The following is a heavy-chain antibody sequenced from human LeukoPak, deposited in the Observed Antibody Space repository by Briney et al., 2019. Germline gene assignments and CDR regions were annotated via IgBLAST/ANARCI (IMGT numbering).Heavy chain of an antibody. Sequence: PGGSLRLSCAASGFTLSSYAMSWVRQGPGKGLEWVSAISVSGNTYHADSVKGRFTISRDSSKSTLYLQMNSLRAGGAAVYYCAKAPVTTCSGAYCYPFDYWSQGTLVTVSS. V-gene: IGHV3-23*01. CDR2: ISVSGNT. J-gene: IGHJ4*02. D-gene: IGHD2-15*01. CDR3: AKAPVTTCSGAYCYPFDY. CDR1: GFTLSSYA.